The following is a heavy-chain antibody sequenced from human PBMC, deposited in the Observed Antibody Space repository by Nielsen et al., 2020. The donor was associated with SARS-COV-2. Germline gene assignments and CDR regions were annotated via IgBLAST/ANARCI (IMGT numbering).Heavy chain of an antibody. CDR2: ISWNSGSI. D-gene: IGHD4-17*01. Sequence: GGSLRLSCAASGFTFDDYAMHWVRQAPGKGLEWVSGISWNSGSIGYADSVKGRFTISRDNAKNSLYLQMNSLRAEDTAVYYCAKDLERYGDYVLRGVGDAFDIWGQGTMVTVSS. V-gene: IGHV3-9*01. J-gene: IGHJ3*02. CDR1: GFTFDDYA. CDR3: AKDLERYGDYVLRGVGDAFDI.